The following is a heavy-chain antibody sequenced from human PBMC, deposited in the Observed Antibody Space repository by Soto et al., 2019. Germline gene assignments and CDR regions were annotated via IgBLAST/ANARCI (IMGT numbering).Heavy chain of an antibody. CDR2: ISGSGTNS. J-gene: IGHJ4*02. CDR1: GFTFRSYA. CDR3: AKGRSPAPDYYVDS. V-gene: IGHV3-23*01. Sequence: GGSLRLSCAASGFTFRSYAVHWVRQAPGRGLDWVSSISGSGTNSYYADSVKGRFTISRDNSKNEVYLEMHGLRGEDTAIYYCAKGRSPAPDYYVDSWGQGPLVTVSS. D-gene: IGHD2-21*02.